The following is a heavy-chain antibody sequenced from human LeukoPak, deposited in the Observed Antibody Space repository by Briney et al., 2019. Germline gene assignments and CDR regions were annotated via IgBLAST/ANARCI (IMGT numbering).Heavy chain of an antibody. CDR2: ISSSSSYI. J-gene: IGHJ6*02. D-gene: IGHD2-8*02. CDR1: GFTFSSYS. Sequence: GGSLRLSCAASGFTFSSYSMNWVRQAPGKGLEWVSSISSSSSYIYYADSVKGRFTISRDNAKNSLYLQMNSLRAEDTAVYYCAGASSILYGSMDVWGQGTTVTVSS. CDR3: AGASSILYGSMDV. V-gene: IGHV3-21*01.